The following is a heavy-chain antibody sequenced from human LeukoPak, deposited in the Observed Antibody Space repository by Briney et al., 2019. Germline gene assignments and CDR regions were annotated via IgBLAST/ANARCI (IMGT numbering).Heavy chain of an antibody. J-gene: IGHJ4*02. CDR1: GYTFTDYY. Sequence: ASVKVSCKASGYTFTDYYMHWVQQAPGQGLEWMGWINPHSGGTNYAQKFQGRVTMTRDTSTSTVYMELSSLRSEDTAVYYCARDRYYGSGSPDYWGQGTLVTVSS. D-gene: IGHD3-10*01. CDR2: INPHSGGT. V-gene: IGHV1-2*02. CDR3: ARDRYYGSGSPDY.